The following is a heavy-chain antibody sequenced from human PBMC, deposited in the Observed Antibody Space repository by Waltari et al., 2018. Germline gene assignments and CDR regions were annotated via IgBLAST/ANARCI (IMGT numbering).Heavy chain of an antibody. V-gene: IGHV4-34*01. CDR2: INPSGRH. CDR1: DGSFSGYY. CDR3: ARGLDDYGGNGAFDI. J-gene: IGHJ3*02. Sequence: QVQLQQWGAGLLKPSETLSLTCAVYDGSFSGYYWSWIRQPPGKGLGWIGEINPSGRHNLHPAPKGPVTKSIGPVQNPFLLKLSSVTAADTAVYYCARGLDDYGGNGAFDIWGQGTMVTVSS. D-gene: IGHD4-17*01.